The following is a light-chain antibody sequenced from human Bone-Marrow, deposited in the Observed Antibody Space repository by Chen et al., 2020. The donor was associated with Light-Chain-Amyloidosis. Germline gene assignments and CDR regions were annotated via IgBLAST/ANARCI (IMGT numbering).Light chain of an antibody. CDR2: GAS. J-gene: IGKJ5*01. CDR3: QQYNNWPPIT. CDR1: QRVSSN. V-gene: IGKV3-15*01. Sequence: EIVMTQSPATVSVSPGERATLACRASQRVSSNLAWYQQHPGQAPRLLIYGASTRATGIPARCSGSGSGTEFTLNISSLQSEDFAVYYCQQYNNWPPITFGQGTRLEIK.